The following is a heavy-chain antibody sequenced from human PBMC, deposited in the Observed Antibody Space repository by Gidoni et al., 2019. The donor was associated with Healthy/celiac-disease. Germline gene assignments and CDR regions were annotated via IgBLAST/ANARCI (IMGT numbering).Heavy chain of an antibody. V-gene: IGHV2-26*01. CDR1: GFSLSNARMG. Sequence: QVTLNQSGPLLVTPTETLTLTRTVSGFSLSNARMGVSWIRQPPGKALEWLAHIFSNDETSYSTSLKSRLTISKDTSKSQVVLTMTNMDPVDTATYYCARMGYNLNWFDPWGQGTLVTVSS. D-gene: IGHD1-20*01. J-gene: IGHJ5*02. CDR2: IFSNDET. CDR3: ARMGYNLNWFDP.